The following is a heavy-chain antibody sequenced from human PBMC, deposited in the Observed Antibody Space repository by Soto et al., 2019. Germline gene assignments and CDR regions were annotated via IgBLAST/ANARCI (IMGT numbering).Heavy chain of an antibody. CDR2: IIPIFGTA. CDR3: ASGYIQARLYYFDY. V-gene: IGHV1-69*13. Sequence: EASVKVSCKASGGTYSSYAISWVRQAPGQGLEWMGGIIPIFGTANYAQKFQGRVTITADESTSTAYMELSSLRSEDTAVYYCASGYIQARLYYFDYWGQGTLVTVS. J-gene: IGHJ4*02. D-gene: IGHD2-2*02. CDR1: GGTYSSYA.